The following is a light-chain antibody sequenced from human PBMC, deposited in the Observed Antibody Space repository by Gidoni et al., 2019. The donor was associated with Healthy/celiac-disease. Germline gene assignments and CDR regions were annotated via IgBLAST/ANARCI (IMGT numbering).Light chain of an antibody. CDR3: QQYNSYSRT. CDR1: QSISSW. J-gene: IGKJ1*01. V-gene: IGKV1-5*01. CDR2: DAS. Sequence: DIQITQSPSTLSAAVGYRVTITCRASQSISSWLAWHQQTPGKAPKLLIYDASSLGSGVPSRFSGSASGTVFTLTISSLPPDDFATYYCQQYNSYSRTFGQGTQVEIK.